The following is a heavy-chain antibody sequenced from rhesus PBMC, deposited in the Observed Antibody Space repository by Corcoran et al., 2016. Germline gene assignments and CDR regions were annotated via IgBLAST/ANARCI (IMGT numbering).Heavy chain of an antibody. D-gene: IGHD3-28*01. J-gene: IGHJ4*01. CDR1: GGSIRGYYY. Sequence: QVKLQQWGEGLVKPSETLSLTCAVYGGSIRGYYYWSWIRQAPGKGLEWIGNIDGNSASNNYNHALKNRVTISKDTSKNQLSLKLSSVTAADTAVYYCARGPRYYGSGYYTLFDDWGQGVLVTVSS. CDR2: IDGNSASN. CDR3: ARGPRYYGSGYYTLFDD. V-gene: IGHV4-73*01.